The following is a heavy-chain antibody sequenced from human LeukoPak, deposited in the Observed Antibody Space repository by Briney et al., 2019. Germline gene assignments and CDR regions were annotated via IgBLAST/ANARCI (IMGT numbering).Heavy chain of an antibody. V-gene: IGHV5-51*01. CDR1: PYSFISYW. CDR2: IYTGDSDT. D-gene: IGHD2-15*01. Sequence: GESLKISCMGSPYSFISYWIGWVRQMNGKGLEWRWIIYTGDSDTRYSTSFQGQVTISAAKTITTANLQWSRLKASNTAMYYCARLNDVVVVVAATQGYFDYWGQGTMVTVSS. CDR3: ARLNDVVVVVAATQGYFDY. J-gene: IGHJ4*02.